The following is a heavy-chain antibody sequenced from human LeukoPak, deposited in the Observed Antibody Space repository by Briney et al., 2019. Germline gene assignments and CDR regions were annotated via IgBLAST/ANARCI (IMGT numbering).Heavy chain of an antibody. J-gene: IGHJ4*02. Sequence: PSETLSFTCTVSGGSITSYYWTYIRQPAGKGLERIGRIHTSGSTNYNPSLKSRVTMSVDTSKNQFSLNLSSVTAADTAMYYCAREFSGTSIAARVFDSWGQGTLVTVSS. CDR1: GGSITSYY. V-gene: IGHV4-4*07. D-gene: IGHD6-6*01. CDR3: AREFSGTSIAARVFDS. CDR2: IHTSGST.